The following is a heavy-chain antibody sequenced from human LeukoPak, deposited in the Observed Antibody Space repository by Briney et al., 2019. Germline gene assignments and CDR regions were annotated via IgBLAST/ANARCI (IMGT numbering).Heavy chain of an antibody. J-gene: IGHJ6*02. CDR2: MNPNSGNT. CDR1: GYTFTSYD. D-gene: IGHD6-6*01. Sequence: ASVEVSCKASGYTFTSYDINWVRQATGQGLEWMGWMNPNSGNTGYAQKFQGRVTMTRNTSISTAYMELSSLRSEDTAVYYCARLSGWSSPWYYYYGMDVWGQGTTITVSS. V-gene: IGHV1-8*01. CDR3: ARLSGWSSPWYYYYGMDV.